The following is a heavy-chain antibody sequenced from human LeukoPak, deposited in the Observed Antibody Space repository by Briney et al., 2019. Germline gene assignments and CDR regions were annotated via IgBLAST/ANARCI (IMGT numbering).Heavy chain of an antibody. J-gene: IGHJ6*03. Sequence: SVKVSRKTSGGTFSSYAISWVRQAPGQGLEWMGRIIPIFGTANYAQKLQGRVTITTDESTSTACMELSSLRSEDTAVYYCARDWWGNGCSGGSCYSDYYYYYMDVWGKGTTVTVSS. CDR2: IIPIFGTA. CDR3: ARDWWGNGCSGGSCYSDYYYYYMDV. CDR1: GGTFSSYA. D-gene: IGHD2-15*01. V-gene: IGHV1-69*05.